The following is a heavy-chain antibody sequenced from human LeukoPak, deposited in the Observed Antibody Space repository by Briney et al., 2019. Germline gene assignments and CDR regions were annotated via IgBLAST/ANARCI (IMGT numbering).Heavy chain of an antibody. Sequence: GGSLRLSCAASGFTFSDYYMSWVRQAPGKGLEWVSYISGSGSMLHYADSVKGRSTISRDNAKNSLYLQMSTLRAEDTAVYYYARRPYSTSWYYFDYWGQGTLVTVSS. CDR2: ISGSGSML. J-gene: IGHJ4*02. V-gene: IGHV3-11*04. CDR3: ARRPYSTSWYYFDY. D-gene: IGHD6-13*01. CDR1: GFTFSDYY.